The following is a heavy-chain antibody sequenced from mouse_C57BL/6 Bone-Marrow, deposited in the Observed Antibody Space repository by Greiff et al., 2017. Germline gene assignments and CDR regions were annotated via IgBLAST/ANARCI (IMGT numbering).Heavy chain of an antibody. CDR1: GYAFSSSW. CDR3: ARDGYYLFAY. CDR2: IYPGDGDT. J-gene: IGHJ3*01. V-gene: IGHV1-82*01. Sequence: QVQLQQSGPELVKPGASVKISCKASGYAFSSSWMNWVKQRPGKGLEWIGRIYPGDGDTNYNGKFKGKATLTADKSTSTAYMRLSSLTAEDSAVSFCARDGYYLFAYWGRGTLVTVSA. D-gene: IGHD2-3*01.